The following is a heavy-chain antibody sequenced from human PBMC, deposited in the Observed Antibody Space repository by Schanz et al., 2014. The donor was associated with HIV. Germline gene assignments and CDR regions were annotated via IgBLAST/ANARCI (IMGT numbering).Heavy chain of an antibody. D-gene: IGHD3-3*01. Sequence: SVKGRFTISRDNANNSLYLQMNSLRAADTAVYFCARAAVSTFGLVRWYYGMDVWGQGTTVTVSS. CDR3: ARAAVSTFGLVRWYYGMDV. V-gene: IGHV3-21*04. J-gene: IGHJ6*02.